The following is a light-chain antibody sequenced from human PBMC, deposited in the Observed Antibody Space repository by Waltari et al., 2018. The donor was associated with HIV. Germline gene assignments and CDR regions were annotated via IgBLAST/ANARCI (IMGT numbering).Light chain of an antibody. CDR1: SGSVSTNYY. V-gene: IGLV8-61*01. CDR3: VLYMGSGIWV. J-gene: IGLJ3*02. CDR2: STN. Sequence: QTVVTQAPSFSVSPGGTVTLPCGLSSGSVSTNYYPLWYQQTPGQAPRTLIYSTNTRSSGVPDRFSGSILGNKAALTITGAQADDESDYYCVLYMGSGIWVFGGGTKLTVL.